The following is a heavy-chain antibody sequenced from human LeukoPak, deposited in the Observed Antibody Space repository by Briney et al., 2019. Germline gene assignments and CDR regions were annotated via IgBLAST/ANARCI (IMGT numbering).Heavy chain of an antibody. Sequence: TGRSLRLPCAASGFTFSSYSMNWVHQAPGKRLEWVSSISSSSSYIYYADSVKGRFTISRDNAKNSLYLQMNSLRAEDTAVYYCARRPPYYSLEHYGMDVWGKGTTVTVSS. CDR1: GFTFSSYS. CDR2: ISSSSSYI. D-gene: IGHD3-16*01. CDR3: ARRPPYYSLEHYGMDV. J-gene: IGHJ6*04. V-gene: IGHV3-21*04.